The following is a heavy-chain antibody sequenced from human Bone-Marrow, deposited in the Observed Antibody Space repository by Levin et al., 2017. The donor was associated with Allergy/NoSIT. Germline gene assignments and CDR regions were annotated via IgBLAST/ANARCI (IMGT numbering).Heavy chain of an antibody. CDR2: ISDTGST. D-gene: IGHD3-16*01. Sequence: PSETLSLTCTVSGGSITNYYWSWIRQPPGKALEWIGYISDTGSTNYNPSLKSRVTLSVDTSNNHFSLKMNSVTAADTALYYCARDKKGDDNVWSRHYPQREPGGWFDPWGQGTLVTVSS. J-gene: IGHJ5*02. V-gene: IGHV4-59*01. CDR1: GGSITNYY. CDR3: ARDKKGDDNVWSRHYPQREPGGWFDP.